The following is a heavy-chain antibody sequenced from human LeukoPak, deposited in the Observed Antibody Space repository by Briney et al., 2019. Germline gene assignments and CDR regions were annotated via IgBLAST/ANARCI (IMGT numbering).Heavy chain of an antibody. CDR1: GFTFSSYA. CDR3: ASSYSYGAGHSIDY. D-gene: IGHD5-18*01. CDR2: MSYSGST. Sequence: PGGSLRLSCAASGFTFSSYAMSWVSQAPGKGLEWIGYMSYSGSTNHNPSLKSRVTISVDTSRNQISLKLSSVTAADTAVYYCASSYSYGAGHSIDYWGQGTLVTVSS. J-gene: IGHJ4*02. V-gene: IGHV4-59*01.